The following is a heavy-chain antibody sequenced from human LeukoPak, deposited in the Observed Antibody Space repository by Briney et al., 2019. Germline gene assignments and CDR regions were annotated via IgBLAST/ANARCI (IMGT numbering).Heavy chain of an antibody. CDR1: GGSISSGNW. J-gene: IGHJ4*02. D-gene: IGHD3-10*01. CDR2: IYHSGST. CDR3: ARAHLWFGELLDY. Sequence: PSGTLSLTCAVSGGSISSGNWWSWVRQPPGKGLEWIGEIYHSGSTNYNPSLKSRVTISVDKSKNQFSLKLSSVTAADTAVYYCARAHLWFGELLDYWGQGTLVTVSS. V-gene: IGHV4-4*02.